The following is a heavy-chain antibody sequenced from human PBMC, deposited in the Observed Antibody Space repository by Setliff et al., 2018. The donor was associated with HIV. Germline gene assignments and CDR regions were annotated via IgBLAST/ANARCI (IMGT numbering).Heavy chain of an antibody. V-gene: IGHV3-30*04. J-gene: IGHJ6*02. CDR3: AKDWKVWFGELSQDYYYGMDV. CDR2: ISYDGSNK. D-gene: IGHD3-10*01. CDR1: AFSFSNNA. Sequence: GGSLRLSCVASAFSFSNNAMHWVRQAPGKGLEWVAVISYDGSNKYYADSVKGRFTISRDNSKNTLYLQMNSLRAEDTAVYYCAKDWKVWFGELSQDYYYGMDVWGQGTTVTVSS.